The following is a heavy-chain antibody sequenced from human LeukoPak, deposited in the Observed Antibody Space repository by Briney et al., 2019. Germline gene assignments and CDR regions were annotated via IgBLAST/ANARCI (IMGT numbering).Heavy chain of an antibody. V-gene: IGHV6-1*01. J-gene: IGHJ6*03. D-gene: IGHD6-13*01. CDR3: ARGVAAAAPDYYYYYMDV. CDR1: GDSVSSNSAA. Sequence: SQTLSLTYASSGDSVSSNSAAWNWIRQSPSRGLERLGRTYYRSKWYNDYAVSVKSRITINPDTSKNQFSLQLNSVTPEDTAVYYCARGVAAAAPDYYYYYMDVWGKGTTVTVSS. CDR2: TYYRSKWYN.